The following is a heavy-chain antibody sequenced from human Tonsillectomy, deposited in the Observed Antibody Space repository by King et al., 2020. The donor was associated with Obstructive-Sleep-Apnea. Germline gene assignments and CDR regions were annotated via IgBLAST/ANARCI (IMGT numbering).Heavy chain of an antibody. D-gene: IGHD3-9*01. CDR3: AHSQITILDYFDY. J-gene: IGHJ4*02. V-gene: IGHV2-5*02. CDR1: GFSLSSTGVG. CDR2: IFWDDDN. Sequence: ITLKESGPTLVKPTQTLTLTCTFSGFSLSSTGVGVGWIRQSPGKALECLAVIFWDDDNRYSPSLKSRLTITTDTSKNQVVLTMTSMDPVDTGTYYCAHSQITILDYFDYWGQGTLVTVSS.